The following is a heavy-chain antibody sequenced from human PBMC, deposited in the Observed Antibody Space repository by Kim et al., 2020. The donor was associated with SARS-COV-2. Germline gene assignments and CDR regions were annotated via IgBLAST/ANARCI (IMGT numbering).Heavy chain of an antibody. V-gene: IGHV3-74*01. CDR3: ASRQYTGTYYYFDN. D-gene: IGHD1-26*01. J-gene: IGHJ4*02. Sequence: YADSVKGRFTISRDNARSMLYLQMNSLRAEDTAVYYCASRQYTGTYYYFDNWGQGTLVTVSS.